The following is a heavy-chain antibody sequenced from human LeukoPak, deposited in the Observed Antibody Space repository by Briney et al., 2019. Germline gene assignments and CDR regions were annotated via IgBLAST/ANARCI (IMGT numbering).Heavy chain of an antibody. CDR2: ISGSGGST. J-gene: IGHJ3*02. Sequence: GGSLRLSCAASGFTFSSYAMSWVRQAPGKGLEWVSAISGSGGSTYYADSVKGRFTISRDNSKNTLYLQMNSLRAEDTAVYYCAKALAYCSSTSCYDAFDIWGQGTMVTVSS. D-gene: IGHD2-2*01. CDR1: GFTFSSYA. CDR3: AKALAYCSSTSCYDAFDI. V-gene: IGHV3-23*01.